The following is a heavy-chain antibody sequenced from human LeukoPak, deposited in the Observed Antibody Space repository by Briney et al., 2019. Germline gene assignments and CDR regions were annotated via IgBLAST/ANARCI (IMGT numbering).Heavy chain of an antibody. Sequence: TLSLTCTVSGGSISSGGYYWSWIRQHPGKGLVWVGYIYYSGSTYYNPSLKSRVTISVDTSKNQFSLKLSSVTAADTAVYYCARFDYGSGSYFYFDYWGQGTMVTVSS. V-gene: IGHV4-31*03. CDR3: ARFDYGSGSYFYFDY. J-gene: IGHJ4*02. CDR2: IYYSGST. CDR1: GGSISSGGYY. D-gene: IGHD3-10*01.